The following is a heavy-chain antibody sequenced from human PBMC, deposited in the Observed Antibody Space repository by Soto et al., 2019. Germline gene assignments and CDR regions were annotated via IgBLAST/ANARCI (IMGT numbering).Heavy chain of an antibody. D-gene: IGHD1-20*01. V-gene: IGHV1-69*13. CDR1: GGTFSSYA. CDR3: ARDITGTTFASYYYYGMDV. Sequence: SVKVSCKASGGTFSSYAISWVRQAPGQGLEWMGGIIPIFGTANYAQKFQGRVTITADESTSTAYMELSSLRSEDTAVYYCARDITGTTFASYYYYGMDVWGQGTTVTVSS. J-gene: IGHJ6*02. CDR2: IIPIFGTA.